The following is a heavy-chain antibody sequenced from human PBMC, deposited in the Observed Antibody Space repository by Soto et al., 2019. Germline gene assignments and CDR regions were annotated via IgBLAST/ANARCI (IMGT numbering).Heavy chain of an antibody. D-gene: IGHD2-2*01. CDR1: GYSFTSYW. J-gene: IGHJ6*02. Sequence: GESLKISCKGSGYSFTSYWISWVRQMPGKGLEWMGRIDPSDSYTNYSPSFQGHVTISADKSISTAYLQWSSLKASDTAMYYCARPKFCSSTSCPYYYRMDVWGQGTTVTVSS. V-gene: IGHV5-10-1*01. CDR2: IDPSDSYT. CDR3: ARPKFCSSTSCPYYYRMDV.